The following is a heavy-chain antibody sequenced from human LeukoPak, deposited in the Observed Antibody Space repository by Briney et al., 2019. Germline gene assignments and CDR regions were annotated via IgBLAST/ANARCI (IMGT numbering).Heavy chain of an antibody. D-gene: IGHD4-23*01. J-gene: IGHJ4*02. Sequence: GESLQISCKGSGYSFTSYWISWGRQMPGKGLEWMGRIDPSDSYTNYSPSFQGHVTISADKSISTAYLQWSSLTASDTAMYYCASRPFETTVVPWDFYWGQGTQVTVSS. CDR1: GYSFTSYW. CDR2: IDPSDSYT. V-gene: IGHV5-10-1*01. CDR3: ASRPFETTVVPWDFY.